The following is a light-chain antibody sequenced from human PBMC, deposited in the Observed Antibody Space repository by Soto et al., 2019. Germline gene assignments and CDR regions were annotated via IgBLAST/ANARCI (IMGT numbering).Light chain of an antibody. J-gene: IGLJ2*01. CDR3: SSYTSSSTQHVV. CDR2: DVS. CDR1: SSDVGGYNY. V-gene: IGLV2-14*01. Sequence: QSALTQPASVSGSPGQSITISCTGTSSDVGGYNYVSWYQQHPGKAPKLMIYDVSNRPSGVSNRFSGSKSGNTASLTISGLQAEDEADYYCSSYTSSSTQHVVFGGGTKLTVL.